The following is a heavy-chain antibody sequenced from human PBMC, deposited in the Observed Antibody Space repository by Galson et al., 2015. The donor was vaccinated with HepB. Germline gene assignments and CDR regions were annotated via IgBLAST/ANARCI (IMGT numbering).Heavy chain of an antibody. V-gene: IGHV3-30*18. CDR1: GFTFSSYG. CDR3: AKEGDYGSYLGY. D-gene: IGHD4-17*01. J-gene: IGHJ4*02. CDR2: ISYDGSNK. Sequence: SLRLSCAASGFTFSSYGMHWVRQAPGKGLEWVAVISYDGSNKYYADSVKGRFTISRDNSKNTLYLQMNSLRAEDTAVYYCAKEGDYGSYLGYWGQGTLVTVSS.